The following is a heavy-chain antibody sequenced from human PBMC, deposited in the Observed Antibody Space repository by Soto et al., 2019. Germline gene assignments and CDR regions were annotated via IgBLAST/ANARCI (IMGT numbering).Heavy chain of an antibody. CDR2: IKQDGSEK. D-gene: IGHD6-13*01. CDR3: ARIASTGRGWDV. V-gene: IGHV3-7*01. Sequence: EVQLVASGGGLVQPGGSLRLSCAASGFTFSNYWMSWVRQAPVKGLAWVGNIKQDGSEKNYVDFVEGRFTISRDNAENSLYLQVNSLRVEDTAVYYCARIASTGRGWDVWGQGTTVVVSS. CDR1: GFTFSNYW. J-gene: IGHJ6*02.